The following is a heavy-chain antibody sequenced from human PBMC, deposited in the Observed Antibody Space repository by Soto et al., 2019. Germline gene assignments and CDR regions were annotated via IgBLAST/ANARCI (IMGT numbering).Heavy chain of an antibody. Sequence: QITLKESGPTLVRPTQTLTLTCTVSGFSLSTDAVGVAWIRQPSGKALEWLALIYWNDEARYKSSLNNRLTITKDTSKSQVVLTMTDMAPLDTATYFCAHRIAAPGRTLDYWGQGILVTVSS. J-gene: IGHJ4*02. CDR2: IYWNDEA. V-gene: IGHV2-5*01. D-gene: IGHD6-13*01. CDR1: GFSLSTDAVG. CDR3: AHRIAAPGRTLDY.